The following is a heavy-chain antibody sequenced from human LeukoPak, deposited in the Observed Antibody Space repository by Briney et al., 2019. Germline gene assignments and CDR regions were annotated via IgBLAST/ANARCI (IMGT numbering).Heavy chain of an antibody. CDR3: ARDPGTAMIRGGY. CDR1: GFIFSGYY. CDR2: ISSSGSTI. Sequence: GGSLRLSCAASGFIFSGYYMSWIRQAPGKGLEWVSYISSSGSTIHYADSVKGRFTISRDNAKNSLYLQMNSLRAEDTAVYYCARDPGTAMIRGGYWGQGTLVTVSS. J-gene: IGHJ4*02. V-gene: IGHV3-11*04. D-gene: IGHD3-10*01.